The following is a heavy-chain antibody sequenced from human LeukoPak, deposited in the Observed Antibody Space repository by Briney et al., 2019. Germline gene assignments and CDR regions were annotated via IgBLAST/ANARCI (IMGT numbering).Heavy chain of an antibody. CDR2: ISWNSGSI. D-gene: IGHD2-21*02. V-gene: IGHV3-9*01. CDR3: AGGAYCGGDCYSMVAAFDI. Sequence: GGSLRLSCAASGFTFDDYAMHWVRQAPGEGLEWVSGISWNSGSIGYADSVKGRFTISRDNAKNSLYLQMNSLRAEDTALYYCAGGAYCGGDCYSMVAAFDIWGQGTMVTVSS. J-gene: IGHJ3*02. CDR1: GFTFDDYA.